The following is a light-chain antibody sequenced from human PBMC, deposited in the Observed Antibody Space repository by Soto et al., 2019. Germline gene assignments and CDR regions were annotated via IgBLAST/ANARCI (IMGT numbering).Light chain of an antibody. V-gene: IGKV1-5*03. J-gene: IGKJ2*01. CDR3: QQYNSYSGT. CDR1: QSISSW. CDR2: KAS. Sequence: DIPMTQSPSILSASIGDRVTITCRASQSISSWLAWYQQKPGKAPKLLIYKASSLESGVPSRFSGSGSGTEFTLTISSLQPDDFATYYCQQYNSYSGTFGQGTKLEIK.